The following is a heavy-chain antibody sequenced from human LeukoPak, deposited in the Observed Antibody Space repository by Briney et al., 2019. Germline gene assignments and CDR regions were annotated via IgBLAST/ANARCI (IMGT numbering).Heavy chain of an antibody. V-gene: IGHV4-59*01. CDR1: GGSISSNY. CDR2: IYYSGST. D-gene: IGHD4-17*01. J-gene: IGHJ4*02. Sequence: PSETLSLTCTVSGGSISSNYWSWIRQPPGKGLEWIGYIYYSGSTNYNPSLKSRVTISADTSKNQFSLKLSSVTAADTAVYYCARHDYGDSELDYWGQGTLVTVSS. CDR3: ARHDYGDSELDY.